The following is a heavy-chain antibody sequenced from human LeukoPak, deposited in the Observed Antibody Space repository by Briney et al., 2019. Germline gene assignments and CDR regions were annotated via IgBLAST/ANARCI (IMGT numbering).Heavy chain of an antibody. CDR1: GFTFSDYY. CDR2: ISSSGSTI. V-gene: IGHV3-11*04. CDR3: ARPRSSGYYPFDY. J-gene: IGHJ4*02. Sequence: PGGSLRLSCAASGFTFSDYYMSWIRQAPGKGLEWVSYISSSGSTIYYADSVKGRFTISRDNAKNSLYLQMNSLRAEDTAVYYCARPRSSGYYPFDYWGQGTLVTVSS. D-gene: IGHD3-22*01.